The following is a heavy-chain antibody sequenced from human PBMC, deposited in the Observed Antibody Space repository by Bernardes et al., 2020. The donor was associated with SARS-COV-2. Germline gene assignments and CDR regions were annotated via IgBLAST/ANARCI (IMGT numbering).Heavy chain of an antibody. CDR1: GFKFSSFD. Sequence: GGSLRLSCAASGFKFSSFDMHWVRQAPGKGLEWVSYISSSSSTIYYADSVKGRFTISRDNAKNSLYLQMNSLRDEDTAVYYCARGGCSSTSCYTEIYYYYYGMDVWGQGTTVTVSS. CDR2: ISSSSSTI. D-gene: IGHD2-2*02. J-gene: IGHJ6*02. V-gene: IGHV3-48*02. CDR3: ARGGCSSTSCYTEIYYYYYGMDV.